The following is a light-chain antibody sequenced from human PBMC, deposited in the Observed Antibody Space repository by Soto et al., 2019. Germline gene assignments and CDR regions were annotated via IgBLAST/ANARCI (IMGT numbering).Light chain of an antibody. CDR2: GAS. J-gene: IGKJ1*01. CDR3: QQYNNWPPWT. CDR1: QSVSRN. V-gene: IGKV3-15*01. Sequence: EIVMTHSPATLSVSPGGGATLSCRASQSVSRNLARYQQKPGQAPRLLIYGASTRATGIPARFSGSGSGTEFTLTISSLQSEDLAVYYCQQYNNWPPWTFGQGTKVDI.